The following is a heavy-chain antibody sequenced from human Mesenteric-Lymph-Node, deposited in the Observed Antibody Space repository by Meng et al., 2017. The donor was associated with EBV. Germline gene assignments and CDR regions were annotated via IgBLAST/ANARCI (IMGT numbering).Heavy chain of an antibody. D-gene: IGHD4-17*01. Sequence: QGQVVQSGAEVKKPGSSVKVSCRISGGNFNSYAISWVRQAPGQGLEWMGGIIPIYGRENYAQRFQGRVTITADESTSTAYMELSILTSEDTAVYYCARGDDSGDYACSSWGQGTLVTVSS. V-gene: IGHV1-69*01. CDR2: IIPIYGRE. CDR1: GGNFNSYA. CDR3: ARGDDSGDYACSS. J-gene: IGHJ5*02.